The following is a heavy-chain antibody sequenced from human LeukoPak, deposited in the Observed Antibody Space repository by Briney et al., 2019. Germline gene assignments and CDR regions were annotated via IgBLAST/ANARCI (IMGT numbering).Heavy chain of an antibody. CDR1: GGSFSGYY. V-gene: IGHV4-34*01. Sequence: SETLSLTCAVYGGSFSGYYWRWIRQPPGKGLEWIGEINHSGSTNYNPSLKSRVTISVDTSKSQFSLKLSSVTAADTAVYYCARGLQWLVKYYFAYWGQGTLVTVSS. J-gene: IGHJ4*02. D-gene: IGHD6-19*01. CDR3: ARGLQWLVKYYFAY. CDR2: INHSGST.